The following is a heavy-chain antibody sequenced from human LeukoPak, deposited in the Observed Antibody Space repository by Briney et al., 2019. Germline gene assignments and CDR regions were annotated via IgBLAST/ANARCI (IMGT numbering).Heavy chain of an antibody. Sequence: GGSLRLSCAASGFTFSSYAMHWVRQAPGKGLEWVAVISYDGSNKYYADSVKGRFTISRDNSKNTLYLQMNSLRAEDTAVYYCATGDYSNYLFDYWGQGTLVTVSS. CDR3: ATGDYSNYLFDY. CDR1: GFTFSSYA. CDR2: ISYDGSNK. J-gene: IGHJ4*02. V-gene: IGHV3-30-3*01. D-gene: IGHD4-11*01.